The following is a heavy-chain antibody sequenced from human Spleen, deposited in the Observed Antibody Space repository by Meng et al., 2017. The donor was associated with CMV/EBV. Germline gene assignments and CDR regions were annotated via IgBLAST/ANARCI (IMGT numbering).Heavy chain of an antibody. CDR3: ARVRDYYDSSGYYRLFDY. Sequence: GQLKQGGAGLLKPSGTLSLTCAVYGGSFSGYDWSWIRQPPGKGLEWIGEINHSGSTNYNPSLKSRVTISVDTSKNQFSLKLSSVTAADTAVYYCARVRDYYDSSGYYRLFDYWGQGTLVTVSS. V-gene: IGHV4-34*01. CDR1: GGSFSGYD. J-gene: IGHJ4*02. CDR2: INHSGST. D-gene: IGHD3-22*01.